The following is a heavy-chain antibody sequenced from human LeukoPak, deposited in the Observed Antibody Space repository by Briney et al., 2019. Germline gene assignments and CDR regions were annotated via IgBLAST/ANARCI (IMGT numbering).Heavy chain of an antibody. D-gene: IGHD3-9*01. V-gene: IGHV5-51*01. CDR1: GYSFTSYW. CDR3: ARLTYVLRYFDWLSGAYFDY. CDR2: IYPGDSDT. J-gene: IGHJ4*02. Sequence: GESLKISCKCSGYSFTSYWIGWVRQMPGKGLEWMGIIYPGDSDTRYSPSFQGQVTISADKSISTAYLQWSSLKASDTAMYYCARLTYVLRYFDWLSGAYFDYWGQGTLVTVSS.